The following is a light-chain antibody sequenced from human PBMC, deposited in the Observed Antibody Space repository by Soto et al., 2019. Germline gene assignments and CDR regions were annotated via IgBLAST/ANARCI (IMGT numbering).Light chain of an antibody. CDR1: SSDVGGYDY. CDR3: SSYTSSNTLGYV. Sequence: QSALTQPPSVSGSPGQSITISCTGTSSDVGGYDYVSWYQQYPGKAPKLMIYDVSSRPSGVSNRFSGSKSGNTASLTISGLQAEDEADYYCSSYTSSNTLGYVFGTGTKVTVL. CDR2: DVS. V-gene: IGLV2-14*03. J-gene: IGLJ1*01.